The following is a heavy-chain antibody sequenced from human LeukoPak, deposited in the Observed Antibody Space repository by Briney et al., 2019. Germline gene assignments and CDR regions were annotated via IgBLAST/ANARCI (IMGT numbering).Heavy chain of an antibody. CDR3: AKWKYSNSGIDDY. V-gene: IGHV3-7*03. CDR1: GFTFSSHW. J-gene: IGHJ4*02. Sequence: GGSLRLSCAASGFTFSSHWMTWVRQAPGKGLEWVANIKEDGTRKNYMDSVKGRFTISRDNAKNSLYLQMSGLRAEDTAVYYCAKWKYSNSGIDDYWGQGTLVTVSS. D-gene: IGHD6-6*01. CDR2: IKEDGTRK.